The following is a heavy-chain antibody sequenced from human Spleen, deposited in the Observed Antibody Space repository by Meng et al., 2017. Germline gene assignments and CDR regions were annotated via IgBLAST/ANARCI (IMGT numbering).Heavy chain of an antibody. J-gene: IGHJ4*02. CDR2: INHSGST. V-gene: IGHV4-34*01. CDR1: GGSFRDYY. CDR3: ARGPTTMAHDFDY. D-gene: IGHD4-11*01. Sequence: VPLHSWGLGRFKPSETLSLTCVVSGGSFRDYYWSWIRPPPGKGLEWIGEINHSGSTNYNPSLESRATISVDTSQNNLSLKLSSVTAADSAVYYCARGPTTMAHDFDYWGQGTLVTVSS.